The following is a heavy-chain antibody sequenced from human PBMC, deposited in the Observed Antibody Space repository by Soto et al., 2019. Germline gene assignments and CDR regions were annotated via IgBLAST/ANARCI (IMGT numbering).Heavy chain of an antibody. CDR3: ARGAYRYFDY. V-gene: IGHV3-30-3*01. CDR2: ISSDGSST. J-gene: IGHJ4*02. Sequence: QVQLVESGGGVVQPGKSLRLSCVASGFTFSGYAMHWIRQAPGKAPEWVALISSDGSSTLYADSVRGRFTISRDNSRDTLYLQLNSLRPDDTAVFSCARGAYRYFDYWDQGTLVTVSS. D-gene: IGHD4-4*01. CDR1: GFTFSGYA.